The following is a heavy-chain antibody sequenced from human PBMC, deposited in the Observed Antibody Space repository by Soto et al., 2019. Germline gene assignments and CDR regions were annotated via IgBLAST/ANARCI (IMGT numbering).Heavy chain of an antibody. J-gene: IGHJ6*02. CDR3: ARDQNRFYGMDV. V-gene: IGHV1-18*01. CDR2: IFPYNGNT. CDR1: GYSFTSYG. Sequence: QVQLVQSGAEVKKAGASLKVSCKASGYSFTSYGIRWVRQAPGQGLEWVGWIFPYNGNTNYAKKLQDRVTMTTDTSTNTAYMELRSLRSDDTAVYYCARDQNRFYGMDVWGQGTTVTVSS.